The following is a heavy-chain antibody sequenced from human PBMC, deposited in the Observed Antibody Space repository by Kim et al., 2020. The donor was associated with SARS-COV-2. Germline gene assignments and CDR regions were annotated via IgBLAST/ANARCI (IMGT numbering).Heavy chain of an antibody. J-gene: IGHJ4*02. Sequence: GGSLRLSCAASGFTFSDYYMIWIRQAPGKGLEYLAYISGSSDSVKYADSVKGRFTISRDNCKNSLYLQMDSLSAADTAIYHCASLRSLAAVGDWGQGTLVTVSS. D-gene: IGHD6-13*01. CDR2: ISGSSDSV. CDR1: GFTFSDYY. CDR3: ASLRSLAAVGD. V-gene: IGHV3-11*03.